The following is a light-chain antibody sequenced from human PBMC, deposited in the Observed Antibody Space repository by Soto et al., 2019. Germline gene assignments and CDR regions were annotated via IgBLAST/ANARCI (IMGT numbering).Light chain of an antibody. CDR1: QSVSNNY. J-gene: IGKJ1*01. Sequence: EIVLTQSPGTLSLSPGERATLSCRASQSVSNNYLGWYQQKPGQAPRLLVYGASRRSTGIPDRFSGSGSGTTLTLTISALEDEDFAVYYCQQYGNSLPWTFGQGTQVEIK. V-gene: IGKV3-20*01. CDR2: GAS. CDR3: QQYGNSLPWT.